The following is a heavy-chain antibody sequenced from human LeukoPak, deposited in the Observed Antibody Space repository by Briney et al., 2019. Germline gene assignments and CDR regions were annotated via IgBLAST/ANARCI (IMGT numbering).Heavy chain of an antibody. D-gene: IGHD2-2*03. CDR1: GGSISSGDYY. CDR3: ARVPRPGYCSSTSCYPDAFDI. V-gene: IGHV4-30-4*08. Sequence: SSETLSLTCTVSGGSISSGDYYWSWIRQPPWKGLEWIGYIYYSGSTYYNPSLKSRVTISVDTSKNQFSLKLSSVTAADTAVYYCARVPRPGYCSSTSCYPDAFDIWGQGTMVTVSS. J-gene: IGHJ3*02. CDR2: IYYSGST.